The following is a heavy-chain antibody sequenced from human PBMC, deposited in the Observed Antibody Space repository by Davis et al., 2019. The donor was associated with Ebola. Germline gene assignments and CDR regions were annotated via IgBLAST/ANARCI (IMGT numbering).Heavy chain of an antibody. V-gene: IGHV4-59*01. J-gene: IGHJ5*02. D-gene: IGHD2/OR15-2a*01. CDR1: GGSISSYY. CDR3: ATQYSNGWFDP. Sequence: SETLSLTCTVSGGSISSYYWSWIRQSPGKGLEWIGYIHYSGSTSIIPSLKSRVTMSVDTSKNQFSLNLRSVTAADTAVYYCATQYSNGWFDPWGQGTLVTVSS. CDR2: IHYSGST.